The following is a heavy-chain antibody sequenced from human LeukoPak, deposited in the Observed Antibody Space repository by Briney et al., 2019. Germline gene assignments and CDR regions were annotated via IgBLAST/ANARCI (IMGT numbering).Heavy chain of an antibody. D-gene: IGHD3-22*01. CDR3: AREYDSSGYSYYGRDV. V-gene: IGHV1-2*02. Sequence: ASVKVSCTASGYTFTGYYMHWVRQAPGQGLEWMGWINPNSGGTNYAQKFQGRVTMTRDTSISTAYMELSRLRSDDTAVYYCAREYDSSGYSYYGRDVWGQGTTVTVSS. CDR2: INPNSGGT. CDR1: GYTFTGYY. J-gene: IGHJ6*02.